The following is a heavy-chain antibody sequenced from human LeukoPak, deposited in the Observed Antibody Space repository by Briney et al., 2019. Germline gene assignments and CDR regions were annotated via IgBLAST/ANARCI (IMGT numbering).Heavy chain of an antibody. CDR1: GYAFTGCY. J-gene: IGHJ4*02. D-gene: IGHD3-9*01. CDR2: INPYNGDT. V-gene: IGHV1-2*04. CDR3: ARALXXXILTDYYNAGLDY. Sequence: ASVKVSCKASGYAFTGCYIHWVRQAPGQGLEWMGWINPYNGDTNYAHEVQVWGTMTMDTAIRTDYVEVSMLDSDDTAVDSCARALXXXILTDYYNAGLDYWGQGTLVTVSS.